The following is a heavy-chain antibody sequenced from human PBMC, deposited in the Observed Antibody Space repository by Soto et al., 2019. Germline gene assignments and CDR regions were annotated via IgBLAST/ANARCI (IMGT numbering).Heavy chain of an antibody. Sequence: QERVVESGGGEVQPGTSLRLSCVASDFSFRNYGMHWVRQAPGKGLEWVADISYDGRNKYYAESVKGRFTISRDNSKNTLYLQMNSLRTEDRVVYYCAKDWRWEQQIYGMNVWGQGTTVTVSS. D-gene: IGHD1-26*01. CDR1: DFSFRNYG. CDR2: ISYDGRNK. J-gene: IGHJ6*02. CDR3: AKDWRWEQQIYGMNV. V-gene: IGHV3-30*18.